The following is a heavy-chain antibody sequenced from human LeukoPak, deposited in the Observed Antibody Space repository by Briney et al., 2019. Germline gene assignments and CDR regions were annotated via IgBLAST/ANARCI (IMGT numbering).Heavy chain of an antibody. CDR2: INPSGGST. D-gene: IGHD6-13*01. V-gene: IGHV1-46*01. CDR1: GYTFTSYY. Sequence: ASVKVSCKASGYTFTSYYMHWVRQAPGQGLEWVGIINPSGGSTSYAQKFQGRVTMTRDTSTSTVYMELSSLRSEDTAVYYCARGCHSSSWYCDLRYYFDYWGQGTLVTVSS. CDR3: ARGCHSSSWYCDLRYYFDY. J-gene: IGHJ4*02.